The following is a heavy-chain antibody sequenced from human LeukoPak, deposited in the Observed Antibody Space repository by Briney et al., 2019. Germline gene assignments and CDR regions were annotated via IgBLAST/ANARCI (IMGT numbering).Heavy chain of an antibody. D-gene: IGHD3-9*01. CDR2: IYYSGST. J-gene: IGHJ4*02. V-gene: IGHV4-39*01. CDR3: TRLSKGRYFDYIFDY. CDR1: GGSVSSTEFY. Sequence: SETQSLTCTVSGGSVSSTEFYWGWIRQPPGKGLQWVGNIYYSGSTYYNPSLTGRVTMSVDTSKNQFSLKMPSVTAADTAVYYCTRLSKGRYFDYIFDYWGQGSLVTVSS.